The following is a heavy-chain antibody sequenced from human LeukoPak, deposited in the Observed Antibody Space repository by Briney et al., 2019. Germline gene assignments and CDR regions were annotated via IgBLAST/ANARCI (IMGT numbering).Heavy chain of an antibody. CDR2: INPSGGST. V-gene: IGHV1-46*01. J-gene: IGHJ4*02. Sequence: ASVKVSCKASGYTFTSYYMHWVRQAPGQGLEWMGIINPSGGSTSYAQKFQGRVTMTRDTSTSTVYMELSSLRSEDTAVYYCARKRGRGVGATEGKYFDYWGQGTLVTVSS. CDR3: ARKRGRGVGATEGKYFDY. CDR1: GYTFTSYY. D-gene: IGHD1-26*01.